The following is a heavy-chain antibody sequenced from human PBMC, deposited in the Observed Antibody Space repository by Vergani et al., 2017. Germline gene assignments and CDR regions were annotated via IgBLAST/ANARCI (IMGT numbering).Heavy chain of an antibody. J-gene: IGHJ4*02. D-gene: IGHD2-21*01. CDR1: GESLSGNYW. CDR2: IFHTGTT. CDR3: ATIPLWYGTSADFDF. V-gene: IGHV4-4*03. Sequence: QVQLQESGPGLVKPPGILSLTCSVSGESLSGNYWWSWVRQPPGKGLEWIGKIFHTGTTSFNPSLKSRATISMDQSKNQFSLKLNSVTAADTAVYYCATIPLWYGTSADFDFWGQGTLVTVSS.